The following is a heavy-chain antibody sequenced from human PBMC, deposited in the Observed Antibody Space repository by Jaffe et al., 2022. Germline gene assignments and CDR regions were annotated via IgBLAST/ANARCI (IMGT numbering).Heavy chain of an antibody. CDR3: ARLDTNPLRQWLVRDIDAFDI. V-gene: IGHV1-8*01. Sequence: QVQLVQSGAEVKKPGASVKVSCKASGYTFTSYDINWVRQATGQGLEWMGWMNPNSGNTGYAQKFQGRVTMTRNTSISTAYMELSSLRSEDTAVYYCARLDTNPLRQWLVRDIDAFDIWGQGTMVTVSS. CDR2: MNPNSGNT. J-gene: IGHJ3*02. CDR1: GYTFTSYD. D-gene: IGHD6-19*01.